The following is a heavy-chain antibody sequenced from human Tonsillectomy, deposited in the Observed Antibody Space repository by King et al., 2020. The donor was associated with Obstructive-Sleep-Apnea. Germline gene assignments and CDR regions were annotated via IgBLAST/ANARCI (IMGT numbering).Heavy chain of an antibody. CDR1: GFSLTTDGVG. CDR2: LFWDGDK. Sequence: TLKESGPTLVKPTQTLTLTCTFSGFSLTTDGVGVGWIRQPPGKALEWLALLFWDGDKRYSPFLKTRLTITKGTSNNQVVLTMTNMDPVDTATHYCAHSLRRRSCSGGNCYYFDSWGQGTLVTVSS. V-gene: IGHV2-5*02. J-gene: IGHJ4*02. CDR3: AHSLRRRSCSGGNCYYFDS. D-gene: IGHD2-15*01.